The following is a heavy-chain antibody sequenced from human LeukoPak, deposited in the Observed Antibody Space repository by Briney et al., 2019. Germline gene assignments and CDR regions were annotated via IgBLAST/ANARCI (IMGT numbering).Heavy chain of an antibody. J-gene: IGHJ4*02. D-gene: IGHD1-26*01. CDR3: AKRFYYSFDY. V-gene: IGHV3-23*01. Sequence: GGSLRLSCAAPGFTFSTYVMSWVRQAPGKGLEWVSSITDSGGGTYYADSVKGRFTVSRDNSKNTLFLQMSSLSAEDTAVYYCAKRFYYSFDYWGQGILVTVSS. CDR2: ITDSGGGT. CDR1: GFTFSTYV.